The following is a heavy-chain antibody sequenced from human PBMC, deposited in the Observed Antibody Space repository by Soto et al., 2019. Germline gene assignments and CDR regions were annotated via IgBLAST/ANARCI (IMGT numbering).Heavy chain of an antibody. J-gene: IGHJ4*02. D-gene: IGHD3-22*01. CDR2: ISGYNGNT. CDR3: ASLYYYDSSGYYRFDY. Sequence: ASVKVSCKASGYTFTDYGIHWVRQAPGQGLEWMGWISGYNGNTQYAQNLRGRVTMTADTSTSTAYMELRSLRSDDTAVYFCASLYYYDSSGYYRFDYWGQGTLVTVSS. V-gene: IGHV1-18*01. CDR1: GYTFTDYG.